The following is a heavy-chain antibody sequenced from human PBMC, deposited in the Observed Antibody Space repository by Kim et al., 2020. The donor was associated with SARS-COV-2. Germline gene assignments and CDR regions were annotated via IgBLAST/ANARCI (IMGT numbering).Heavy chain of an antibody. Sequence: GGSLRLSCAASGFTFSSYGMHWVRQAPGKGLEWVAVIWYDGSNKYYADSVKGRFTISRDNSKNTLYLQMNSLRAEDTAVYYCAGSPDDSSGGGAFDIWGQGTMVTVSS. CDR3: AGSPDDSSGGGAFDI. CDR2: IWYDGSNK. CDR1: GFTFSSYG. V-gene: IGHV3-33*01. D-gene: IGHD3-22*01. J-gene: IGHJ3*02.